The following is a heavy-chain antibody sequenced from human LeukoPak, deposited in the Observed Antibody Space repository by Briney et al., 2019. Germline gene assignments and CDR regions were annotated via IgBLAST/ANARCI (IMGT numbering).Heavy chain of an antibody. Sequence: PGGSLRLSCAASGFTFSSYAMHWVRQAPGKGLEWVAVISYDGSNKYYADSVKGRFTISRDNSKNTLYLQMNSLKAEDTAVYYCAKSTLITVFGVPPPDSWGQGTLVTVSS. J-gene: IGHJ5*01. D-gene: IGHD3-3*01. CDR1: GFTFSSYA. CDR3: AKSTLITVFGVPPPDS. CDR2: ISYDGSNK. V-gene: IGHV3-30-3*02.